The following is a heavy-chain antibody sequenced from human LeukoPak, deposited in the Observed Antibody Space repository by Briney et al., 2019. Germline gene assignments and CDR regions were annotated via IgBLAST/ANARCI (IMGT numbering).Heavy chain of an antibody. V-gene: IGHV1-18*01. J-gene: IGHJ3*02. CDR2: ISAYNGNT. Sequence: AASVKVSCKASGYTFTSYGISWVRQAPGQGLEWMGWISAYNGNTDYAQKLQGRVTMTTDTSTSTAYMELRSLRSDDTAVYYCARGYCGGDCYPPRAFDIWGQGTMVTVSS. D-gene: IGHD2-21*02. CDR3: ARGYCGGDCYPPRAFDI. CDR1: GYTFTSYG.